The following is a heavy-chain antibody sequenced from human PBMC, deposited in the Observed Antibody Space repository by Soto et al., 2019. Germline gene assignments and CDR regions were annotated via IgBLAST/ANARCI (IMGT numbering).Heavy chain of an antibody. J-gene: IGHJ4*02. CDR1: GYTFTSYD. Sequence: QVQLVQSGAEVKKPGASVKVSCKASGYTFTSYDINWVRQATGQGLEWMGWMNPNSGNTGYAQKFQGRVTMTRNTSISTSYMDLSGLRSAATAVYYCARGEYSGYFYDYWGQGTLVTVSS. V-gene: IGHV1-8*01. D-gene: IGHD5-12*01. CDR3: ARGEYSGYFYDY. CDR2: MNPNSGNT.